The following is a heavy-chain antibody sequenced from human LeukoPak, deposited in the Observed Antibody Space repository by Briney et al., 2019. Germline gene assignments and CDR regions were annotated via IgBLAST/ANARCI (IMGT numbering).Heavy chain of an antibody. Sequence: SETLSLTCTVSGGSISSTSYYWGWIRQPPGKGLEWIGSIYYSGNTYYNPSLKSRVTISVDTSKNQFSLKLSSVTAADTAVYYSVRGGSLKYFQHWGQGTLVTVSS. CDR3: VRGGSLKYFQH. CDR2: IYYSGNT. V-gene: IGHV4-39*07. J-gene: IGHJ1*01. CDR1: GGSISSTSYY. D-gene: IGHD3-10*01.